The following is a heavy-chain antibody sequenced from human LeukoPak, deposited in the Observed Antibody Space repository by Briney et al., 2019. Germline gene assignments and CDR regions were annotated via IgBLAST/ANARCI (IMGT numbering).Heavy chain of an antibody. CDR2: MNPNSGNT. J-gene: IGHJ4*02. D-gene: IGHD6-13*01. V-gene: IGHV1-8*02. CDR1: GYTFIHYG. Sequence: ASVKVSCKASGYTFIHYGISWLRQAPGQGVEWMGWMNPNSGNTGYAQKFQGRVTMTRNTSISTAYMELSSLRSEDTAVYYCARVFGIAAAGARPYYFDYWGQGTLVTVSS. CDR3: ARVFGIAAAGARPYYFDY.